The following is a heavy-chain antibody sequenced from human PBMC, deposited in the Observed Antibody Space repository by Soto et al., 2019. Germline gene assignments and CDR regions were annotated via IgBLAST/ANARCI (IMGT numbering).Heavy chain of an antibody. D-gene: IGHD6-13*01. CDR1: GYTFTGYY. Sequence: GASVKVSCKASGYTFTGYYIHWVRQAPGRGLEWMGWINPDTGGTDYSENFQGLVTMTRDTPKTTAYMELSSLKSDDTAMYYCARAVGRYGSSWYKGAFDAWGQGTLVTVSS. V-gene: IGHV1-2*04. CDR3: ARAVGRYGSSWYKGAFDA. J-gene: IGHJ5*02. CDR2: INPDTGGT.